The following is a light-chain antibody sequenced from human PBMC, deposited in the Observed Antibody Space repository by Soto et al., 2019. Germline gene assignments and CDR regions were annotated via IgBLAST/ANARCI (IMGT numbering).Light chain of an antibody. Sequence: IQMTRSPSPLSASVGDRVTSTFRASQSISSWLAWYQQKPGKAPKLLIYKASSLESGVPSRFSGSGSGTEFTLTISSLQPDDFATYYCQQYNSYSRTFGQGTKVDIK. CDR3: QQYNSYSRT. J-gene: IGKJ1*01. CDR1: QSISSW. V-gene: IGKV1-5*03. CDR2: KAS.